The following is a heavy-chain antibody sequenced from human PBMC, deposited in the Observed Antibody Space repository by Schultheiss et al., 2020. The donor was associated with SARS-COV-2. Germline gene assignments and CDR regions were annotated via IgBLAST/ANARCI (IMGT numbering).Heavy chain of an antibody. CDR2: IYYSGST. CDR3: ANSLRGDFWSGYPYYYYGMDV. Sequence: SQTLSLTCAVSGGSISSGGYSWSWIRQPPGKGLEWIGYIYYSGSTNYNPSLKSRVTISVDTSKNQFSLKLSSVTAADTAVYYCANSLRGDFWSGYPYYYYGMDVWGQGTTVTVSS. CDR1: GGSISSGGYS. V-gene: IGHV4-30-2*02. J-gene: IGHJ6*02. D-gene: IGHD3-3*01.